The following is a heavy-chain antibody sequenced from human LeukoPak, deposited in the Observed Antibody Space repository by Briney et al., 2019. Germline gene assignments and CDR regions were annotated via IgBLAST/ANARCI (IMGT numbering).Heavy chain of an antibody. D-gene: IGHD1-1*01. Sequence: GGSLRLSCTASGFPFIEYSMNWVRQVPGKGLEWISYIGIDSGNTKYADSVRGRFTISADKAKNSLYLQINSLRVEDTAVYYCERDHNYAFDNWGQGTLVSVAS. CDR1: GFPFIEYS. CDR3: ERDHNYAFDN. J-gene: IGHJ4*02. CDR2: IGIDSGNT. V-gene: IGHV3-48*01.